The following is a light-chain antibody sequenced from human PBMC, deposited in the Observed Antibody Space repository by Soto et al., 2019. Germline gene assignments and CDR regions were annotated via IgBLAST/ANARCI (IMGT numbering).Light chain of an antibody. CDR2: DAS. CDR3: QQFNNDLFT. V-gene: IGKV1D-13*01. J-gene: IGKJ3*01. CDR1: QGISSA. Sequence: GVRVTITCRASQGISSALAWYQQKPGKAPNLLIYDASSLDSGVPSRFSGSGSGTDFTLTVSSLQHEDFATYFCQQFNNDLFTFGPGTKVDIK.